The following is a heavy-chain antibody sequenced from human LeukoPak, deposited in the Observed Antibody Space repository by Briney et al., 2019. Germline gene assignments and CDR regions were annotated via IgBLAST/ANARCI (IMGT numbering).Heavy chain of an antibody. D-gene: IGHD6-19*01. CDR1: GFALSSHW. Sequence: QPGGSLRLSCAASGFALSSHWMTWVRQAPGKGLEWVAVIWYDGSNKYYADSVKGRFTISRDNSKNTLYLQMNSLRAEDTAVYYCARDAYSSGWYWGQGTLVTVSS. J-gene: IGHJ4*02. CDR3: ARDAYSSGWY. CDR2: IWYDGSNK. V-gene: IGHV3-33*08.